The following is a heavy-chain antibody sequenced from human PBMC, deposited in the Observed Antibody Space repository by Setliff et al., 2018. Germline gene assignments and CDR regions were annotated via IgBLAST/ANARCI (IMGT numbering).Heavy chain of an antibody. D-gene: IGHD5-12*01. CDR2: INPKSGVT. CDR3: ARSGWLREYYFDY. J-gene: IGHJ4*02. CDR1: GYTFTASY. V-gene: IGHV1-2*02. Sequence: ASVKVSCKTSGYTFTASYIHWVRQAPGQGLEWMGWINPKSGVTKYAQRFEGGVTMTGDTSISTAYMELSRLRSDDTAVYYCARSGWLREYYFDYWGQGTLVTVSS.